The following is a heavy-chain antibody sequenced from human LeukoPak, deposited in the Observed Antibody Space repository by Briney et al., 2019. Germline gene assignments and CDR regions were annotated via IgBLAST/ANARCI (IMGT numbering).Heavy chain of an antibody. J-gene: IGHJ3*02. Sequence: GGSLRLSCAASGFTFSSYGMSWVRQAPGKGLEWVSAISGSGGSTYYADSVKGRFTISRDNSKNTLYLQMNSLRAEDTAVYYCAKDWDGAYYDILTGYRTDAFDIWGQGTMVTVSS. V-gene: IGHV3-23*01. CDR2: ISGSGGST. CDR1: GFTFSSYG. D-gene: IGHD3-9*01. CDR3: AKDWDGAYYDILTGYRTDAFDI.